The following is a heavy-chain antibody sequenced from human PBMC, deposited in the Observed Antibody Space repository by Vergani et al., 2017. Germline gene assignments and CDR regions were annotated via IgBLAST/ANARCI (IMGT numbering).Heavy chain of an antibody. J-gene: IGHJ6*02. CDR2: ISYDGSNK. V-gene: IGHV3-30*01. CDR3: ARDQYRFGYYGMDV. CDR1: GFTFSSYA. Sequence: VQLVESGGGLVQPGRSLRLSCAASGFTFSSYAMHWVRQAPGKGLEWVAVISYDGSNKYYADSVKGRFTISRDNSKTTLYLQMNSLRAEDTAVYYCARDQYRFGYYGMDVWGQGTTGTVSS. D-gene: IGHD6-6*01.